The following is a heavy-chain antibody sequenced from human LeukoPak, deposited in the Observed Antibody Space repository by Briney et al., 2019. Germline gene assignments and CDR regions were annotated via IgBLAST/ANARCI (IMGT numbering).Heavy chain of an antibody. J-gene: IGHJ4*02. D-gene: IGHD3-22*01. Sequence: GGSLRLSCAASGFTFSNAWMSWVRQAPGKGLEWVGRIKSKTDGGTTDYAAPVKGRFTISRDDSKNTLYLQMNSLKTEDTAVYYCTAKYYYDSTLYYFDYWGQGTLVTVSS. CDR1: GFTFSNAW. V-gene: IGHV3-15*01. CDR3: TAKYYYDSTLYYFDY. CDR2: IKSKTDGGTT.